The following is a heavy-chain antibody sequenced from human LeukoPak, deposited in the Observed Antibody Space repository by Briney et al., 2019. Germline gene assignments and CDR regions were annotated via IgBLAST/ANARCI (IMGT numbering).Heavy chain of an antibody. CDR1: GGSIISYY. V-gene: IGHV4-4*07. CDR3: ARDTYYYDSSGYSFFDY. J-gene: IGHJ4*02. Sequence: PSETLSLTCSVSGGSIISYYWSWIRQPAGKGLEWIGRIYTSGSTNYNPSLKSRVTMSVDTSKNQFSLKLSSVTAADTAVYYCARDTYYYDSSGYSFFDYWGQGTLVTVSS. CDR2: IYTSGST. D-gene: IGHD3-22*01.